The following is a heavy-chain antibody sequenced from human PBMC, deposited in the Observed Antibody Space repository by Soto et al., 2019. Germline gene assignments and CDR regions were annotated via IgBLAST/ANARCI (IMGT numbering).Heavy chain of an antibody. Sequence: PSETLSLTCTVSGGSISSGGYYWSWIRQHPGKGLEWIGYIYHSGNTYYNPSLKSRVTISVDRSKNQFSLKLSSVTAADTAVYYCARGYFGSGSYILDFWGQGTLVTVSS. D-gene: IGHD3-10*01. V-gene: IGHV4-30-2*01. CDR1: GGSISSGGYY. CDR3: ARGYFGSGSYILDF. J-gene: IGHJ4*02. CDR2: IYHSGNT.